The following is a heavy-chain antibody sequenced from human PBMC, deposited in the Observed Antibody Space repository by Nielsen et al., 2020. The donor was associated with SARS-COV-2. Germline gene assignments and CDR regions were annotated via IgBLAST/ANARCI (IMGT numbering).Heavy chain of an antibody. CDR3: AKPRSGGYEDYFDY. J-gene: IGHJ4*02. CDR2: IWYDGSNK. D-gene: IGHD5-12*01. CDR1: GFTFDTYS. Sequence: GESLKISCAASGFTFDTYSVNWVRQAPGRGLEWVAVIWYDGSNKYYADSVKGRFTISRDNSKNTLYLQMNSLRVEDTAVYFCAKPRSGGYEDYFDYWGQGTLVTVSS. V-gene: IGHV3-30*02.